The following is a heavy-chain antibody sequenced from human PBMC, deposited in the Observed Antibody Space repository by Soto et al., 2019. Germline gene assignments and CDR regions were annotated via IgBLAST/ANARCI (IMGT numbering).Heavy chain of an antibody. CDR2: INHSGST. Sequence: QVQLQQWGAGLLKPSETLSLTCAVYGGSFSGYYWSWIRQPPGKGLEWIGEINHSGSTNYNPSLKSRVNISVDTSKNQFSLKLSSVTAADTAVYYCAREVRTPSLYYYGSGSSYYYGMDVWGQGTTVTVSS. V-gene: IGHV4-34*01. J-gene: IGHJ6*02. CDR3: AREVRTPSLYYYGSGSSYYYGMDV. CDR1: GGSFSGYY. D-gene: IGHD3-10*01.